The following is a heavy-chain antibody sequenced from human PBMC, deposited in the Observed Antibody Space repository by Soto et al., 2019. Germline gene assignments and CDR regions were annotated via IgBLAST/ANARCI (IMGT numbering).Heavy chain of an antibody. Sequence: EVQLVESGGGLIQPGGSLRLSCAASGFSVSSNYMSWVRQAPGKGLEWVSVMYSGGRTYYADSVKGRFTISRDNSKNTLYLQMNSLRAEDTAVYYCARDRVAQEDDFWSGYPFGLDVWGQGTTVTVSS. CDR2: MYSGGRT. CDR1: GFSVSSNY. CDR3: ARDRVAQEDDFWSGYPFGLDV. V-gene: IGHV3-53*01. D-gene: IGHD3-3*01. J-gene: IGHJ6*02.